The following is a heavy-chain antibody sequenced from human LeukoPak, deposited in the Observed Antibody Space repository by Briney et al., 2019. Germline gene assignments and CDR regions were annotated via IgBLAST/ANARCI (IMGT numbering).Heavy chain of an antibody. V-gene: IGHV3-7*01. CDR2: INPDGSEK. CDR3: ATEPGIGYAFDI. Sequence: PGGPLRLSCAASGVTFSNYWMSWVRQAPGKGLEWVANINPDGSEKNYAHSVKGRFTISRDNAKNSLSLQMNSLRAEDMAVYYCATEPGIGYAFDIWGQGRMVTVSS. D-gene: IGHD3-10*01. J-gene: IGHJ3*02. CDR1: GVTFSNYW.